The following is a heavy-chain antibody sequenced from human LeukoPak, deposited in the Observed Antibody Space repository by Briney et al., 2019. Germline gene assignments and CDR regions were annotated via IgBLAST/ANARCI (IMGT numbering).Heavy chain of an antibody. CDR2: ISGNGYST. D-gene: IGHD3-10*01. CDR3: ARDLLWFGESSVG. V-gene: IGHV3-23*01. CDR1: GFTFYRYS. Sequence: AGGSLRLSCAASGFTFYRYSMNWVRQAPGRGLEWVSTISGNGYSTFYADSVKGRFTISRDNSNNTLYLQMNALRADDAALYYCARDLLWFGESSVGWGQGSLVTVSS. J-gene: IGHJ4*02.